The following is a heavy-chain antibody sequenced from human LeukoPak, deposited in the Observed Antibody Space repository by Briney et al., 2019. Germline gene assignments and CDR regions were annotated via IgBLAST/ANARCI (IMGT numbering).Heavy chain of an antibody. D-gene: IGHD6-13*01. V-gene: IGHV1-46*01. CDR2: INPSDGAT. CDR1: GNTFTMYY. J-gene: IGHJ4*02. CDR3: ARDWGIEAAAVLTFDY. Sequence: ASVTVSCKASGNTFTMYYIHWVRQAPGQGLEWMGMINPSDGATTYAQRFQGRVTMTRDTSISTAYMELSRLRSDDTAVYYCARDWGIEAAAVLTFDYWGQGTLVTVSS.